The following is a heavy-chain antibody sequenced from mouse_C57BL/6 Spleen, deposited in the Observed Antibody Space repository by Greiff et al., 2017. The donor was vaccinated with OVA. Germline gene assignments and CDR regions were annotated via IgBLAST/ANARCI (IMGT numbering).Heavy chain of an antibody. J-gene: IGHJ4*01. V-gene: IGHV1-26*01. D-gene: IGHD1-1*01. CDR1: GYTFTDYY. CDR3: ARRYYYYGSSYYYAMDY. Sequence: EVQLQQSGPELVKPGASVKISCKASGYTFTDYYMNWVKQSHGKSLEWIGDINPNNGGTSYNQKFKGKATLTVDKSSSTAYMELRSLTSEDSAVYYCARRYYYYGSSYYYAMDYWGQGTSVTVSS. CDR2: INPNNGGT.